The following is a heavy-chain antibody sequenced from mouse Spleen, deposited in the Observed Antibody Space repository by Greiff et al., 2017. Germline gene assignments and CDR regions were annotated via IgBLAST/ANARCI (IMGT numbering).Heavy chain of an antibody. CDR2: INSNGGST. CDR3: ARQGLGRGWYFDV. J-gene: IGHJ1*01. CDR1: GFTFSSYA. D-gene: IGHD4-1*01. V-gene: IGHV5-6-2*01. Sequence: EVMLVESGGGLVKPGGSLKLSCAASGFTFSSYAMSWVRQTPEKRLEWVAAINSNGGSTYYPDTVKDRFTISRDNAKNTLYLQMSSLRSEDTALYYCARQGLGRGWYFDVWGAGTTVTVSS.